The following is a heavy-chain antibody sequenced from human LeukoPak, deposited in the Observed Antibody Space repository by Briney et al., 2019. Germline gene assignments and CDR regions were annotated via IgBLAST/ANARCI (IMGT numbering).Heavy chain of an antibody. D-gene: IGHD3-22*01. CDR2: ISSSGSTI. J-gene: IGHJ4*02. CDR1: GFTFISYE. Sequence: GGSLRLSCAASGFTFISYEMNWVRQAPGKGLEWVSYISSSGSTIYYADSVKGRFTISRDNAKNSLYLQMDSLRAEDTAFYYCGKASSGYYSAILHWGQGTLVTVSS. CDR3: GKASSGYYSAILH. V-gene: IGHV3-48*03.